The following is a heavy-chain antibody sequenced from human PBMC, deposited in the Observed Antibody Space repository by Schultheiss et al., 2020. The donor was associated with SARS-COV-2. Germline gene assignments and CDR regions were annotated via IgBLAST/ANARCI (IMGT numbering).Heavy chain of an antibody. CDR3: AKDRRGRTSRNYYYMDV. D-gene: IGHD3-10*01. CDR1: GFTFSSYG. V-gene: IGHV3-30*18. Sequence: GGSLRLSCAASGFTFSSYGMHWVRQAPGKGLEWVAVISYDGSNKYYADSVKGRFTISRDNSKNTLYLQMNTLRAEDTAVYYCAKDRRGRTSRNYYYMDVWGKGTTVTVSS. CDR2: ISYDGSNK. J-gene: IGHJ6*03.